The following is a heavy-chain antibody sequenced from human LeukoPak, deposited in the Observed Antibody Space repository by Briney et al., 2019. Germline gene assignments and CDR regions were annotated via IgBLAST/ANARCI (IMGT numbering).Heavy chain of an antibody. J-gene: IGHJ4*02. CDR3: ARSEYYYDSSGYGY. D-gene: IGHD3-22*01. V-gene: IGHV3-7*01. CDR2: IKQDGSEK. CDR1: GFTFSSYW. Sequence: GGSLRLSCAASGFTFSSYWMSWVRQAPGKGLEWVANIKQDGSEKYYVDSVKGRFTISRDNAKNSLYLQMNSLRAEDTAVYYCARSEYYYDSSGYGYWGQGTLVTVPS.